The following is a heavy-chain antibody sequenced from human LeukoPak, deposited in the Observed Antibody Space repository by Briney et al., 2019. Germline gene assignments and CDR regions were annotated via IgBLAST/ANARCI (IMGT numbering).Heavy chain of an antibody. D-gene: IGHD4-17*01. CDR2: INSDGSST. Sequence: GGSLRLSCAASGFTFSSYGMSWVRQAPGKGLVWVSRINSDGSSTSYADSVKGRFTISRDNAKNTLYLQMNSLRAEDTAVYYCANGEVYFDYWGQGTLVTVSS. CDR3: ANGEVYFDY. CDR1: GFTFSSYG. V-gene: IGHV3-74*01. J-gene: IGHJ4*02.